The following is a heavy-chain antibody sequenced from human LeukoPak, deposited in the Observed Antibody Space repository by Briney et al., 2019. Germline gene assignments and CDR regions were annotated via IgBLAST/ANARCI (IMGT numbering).Heavy chain of an antibody. D-gene: IGHD6-19*01. CDR3: ARDFSSGWSADYYYYYYYMDV. Sequence: GGSLRLSCAASGFTFSSYSMNWVRQAPRKGLEWVSSISSSSSYIYYADSVKGRFTISRDNAKNSLYLQMNSLRAEDTAVYYCARDFSSGWSADYYYYYYYMDVWGKGTTVTISS. V-gene: IGHV3-21*01. CDR2: ISSSSSYI. CDR1: GFTFSSYS. J-gene: IGHJ6*03.